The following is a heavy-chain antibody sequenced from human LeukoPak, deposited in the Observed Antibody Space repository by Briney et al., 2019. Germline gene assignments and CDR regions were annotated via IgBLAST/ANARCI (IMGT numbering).Heavy chain of an antibody. CDR2: IESDASNT. CDR1: GFAFGSHW. V-gene: IGHV3-74*01. D-gene: IGHD3-10*01. Sequence: PGGSLRLSCAASGFAFGSHWMHWVRQAPGKGLVWVARIESDASNTRYADSVKGRFTISRDNANKTLYLQMNSLRAEDTAVYYCARDLSPVVRASPMGYWGQGTLVTVSS. CDR3: ARDLSPVVRASPMGY. J-gene: IGHJ4*02.